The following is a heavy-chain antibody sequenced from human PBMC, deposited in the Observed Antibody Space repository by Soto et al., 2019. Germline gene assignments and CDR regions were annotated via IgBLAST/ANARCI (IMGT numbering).Heavy chain of an antibody. CDR3: ARDFDYYYDSSGYYYSGVSAFDI. Sequence: SETLSLTCTVSGGSISSGDYYWSWIRQPPGKGMEWIGYIYYSGSTYYNPSLKSRVTISVDTSKNQFSLKLSSVTAADTAVYYCARDFDYYYDSSGYYYSGVSAFDIRGQGTMVTVSS. J-gene: IGHJ3*02. CDR2: IYYSGST. D-gene: IGHD3-22*01. V-gene: IGHV4-30-4*01. CDR1: GGSISSGDYY.